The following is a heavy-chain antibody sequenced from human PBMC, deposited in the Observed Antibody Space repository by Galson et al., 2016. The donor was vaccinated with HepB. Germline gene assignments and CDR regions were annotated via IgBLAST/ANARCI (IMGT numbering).Heavy chain of an antibody. Sequence: SETLSLTCAVYGGSFRSYHWSWIRQPPGKGLEWIGEVNHSGSTNYNPSLKSRVTMSIDTSKSQFSLKLTSVTAADTAVYYRARRYFDWLLGGWFDPWGQGTLVTVSS. CDR2: VNHSGST. D-gene: IGHD3-9*01. CDR1: GGSFRSYH. J-gene: IGHJ5*02. V-gene: IGHV4-34*01. CDR3: ARRYFDWLLGGWFDP.